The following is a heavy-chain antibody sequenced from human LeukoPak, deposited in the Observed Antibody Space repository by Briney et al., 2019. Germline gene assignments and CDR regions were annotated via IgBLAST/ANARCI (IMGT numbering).Heavy chain of an antibody. V-gene: IGHV1-69*04. J-gene: IGHJ4*02. D-gene: IGHD3-22*01. CDR3: AIQARYLYEGRFDF. CDR1: GGTFNNFA. Sequence: GASVKVSCKASGGTFNNFAISWVRLAVGQGFEWMGRVIPALDMSDPAKDFRGRLSITADTSATIAYMELRSLKSEDTAIYYCAIQARYLYEGRFDFWGQGTLVTVSS. CDR2: VIPALDMS.